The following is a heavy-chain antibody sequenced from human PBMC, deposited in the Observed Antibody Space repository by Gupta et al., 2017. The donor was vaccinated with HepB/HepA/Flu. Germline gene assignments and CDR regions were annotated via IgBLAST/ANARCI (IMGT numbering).Heavy chain of an antibody. J-gene: IGHJ4*02. CDR1: GFTFSSYS. CDR3: ARGLGPRTTVTTLDY. CDR2: IASSGTI. Sequence: EVQLVVSGGGLVQPGGSLRLSCAASGFTFSSYSMNWVLQAPGKGLEWVSSIASSGTIYYPDSVRGRFTIAIDNGKNSLYLQMNSLRDEDTAVYYCARGLGPRTTVTTLDYWGQGTLVTVSS. D-gene: IGHD4-17*01. V-gene: IGHV3-48*02.